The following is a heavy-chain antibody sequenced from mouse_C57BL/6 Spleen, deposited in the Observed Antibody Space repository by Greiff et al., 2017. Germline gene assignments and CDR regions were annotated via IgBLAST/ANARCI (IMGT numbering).Heavy chain of an antibody. J-gene: IGHJ4*01. CDR3: ARSPFITAVVARYYAMDY. Sequence: EVKLMESGGGLVQPGGSLSLSCAASGFTFTDYYMSWVRQPPGKGLEWLGFIRNKANGYTTEYSASVKGRFTISRDNSQSTLYLQMNALRAEDSATYYCARSPFITAVVARYYAMDYWGQGTSVTVSS. V-gene: IGHV7-3*01. D-gene: IGHD1-1*01. CDR1: GFTFTDYY. CDR2: IRNKANGYTT.